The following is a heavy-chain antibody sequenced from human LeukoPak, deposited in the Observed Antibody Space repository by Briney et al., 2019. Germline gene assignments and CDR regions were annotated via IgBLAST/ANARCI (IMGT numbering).Heavy chain of an antibody. J-gene: IGHJ6*04. CDR3: ARWVLRYFDWLLYPYGMDV. D-gene: IGHD3-9*01. V-gene: IGHV4-61*01. CDR2: IYYSGSI. Sequence: SETLSLACTVSGGSVSSGSYYWSWIRQPPGKGLEWIGYIYYSGSINYNPSLKSRVTISVDTSKNQFSLKLSSVTAADTAVYYCARWVLRYFDWLLYPYGMDVWGKGTTVTVSS. CDR1: GGSVSSGSYY.